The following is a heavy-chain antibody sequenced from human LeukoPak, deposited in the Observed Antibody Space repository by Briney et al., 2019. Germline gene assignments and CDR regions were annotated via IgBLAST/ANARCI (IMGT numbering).Heavy chain of an antibody. D-gene: IGHD3-16*01. V-gene: IGHV3-48*01. J-gene: IGHJ4*02. CDR2: IRSESSGT. Sequence: GGSLRLSCAASGFTFSRYTMNWVRQAPGKELEWISNIRSESSGTTYADSVKGRFTISRDNAKNSLYLQINSLRAEDTAVYYCVRDLNWAFDYWGQGTLVTVSS. CDR3: VRDLNWAFDY. CDR1: GFTFSRYT.